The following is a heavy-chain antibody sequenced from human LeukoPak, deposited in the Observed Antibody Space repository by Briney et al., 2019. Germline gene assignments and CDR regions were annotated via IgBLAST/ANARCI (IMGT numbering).Heavy chain of an antibody. CDR3: ARGEHRDDYVRGKGFDP. CDR1: GYTFTGYY. J-gene: IGHJ5*02. CDR2: INPNSGGT. D-gene: IGHD3-16*01. Sequence: ASVMVSCKASGYTFTGYYMHWVRQAPGQGLEWMGWINPNSGGTNYAQKFQGRVTMTRDTSISTAYMELSRLRSDDTAVYYCARGEHRDDYVRGKGFDPWGQGTLVTVSS. V-gene: IGHV1-2*02.